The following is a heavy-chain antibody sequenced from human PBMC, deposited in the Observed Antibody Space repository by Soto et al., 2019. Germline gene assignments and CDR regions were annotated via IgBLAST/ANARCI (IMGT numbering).Heavy chain of an antibody. V-gene: IGHV3-15*07. CDR3: SHGYSKYFNP. J-gene: IGHJ5*02. D-gene: IGHD5-18*01. CDR2: IKSNNDGGTT. Sequence: GGSLRLSCADSGFKFITAGMNWVRQAPGKGPEWVGRIKSNNDGGTTDFAAPVKGRFTISRDDSKNTLYLQMESLKTEDTAEDYCSHGYSKYFNPWGPGTLVTVSS. CDR1: GFKFITAG.